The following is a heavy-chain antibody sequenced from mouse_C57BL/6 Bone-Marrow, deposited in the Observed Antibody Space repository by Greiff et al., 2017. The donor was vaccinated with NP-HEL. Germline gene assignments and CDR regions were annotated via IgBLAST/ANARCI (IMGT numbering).Heavy chain of an antibody. CDR1: GFNIKDDY. Sequence: VQLKQSGAELVRPGASVKLSCTASGFNIKDDYMHWVKQRPEQGLEWIGWIDPENGDTEYASKFQGKATITADTSSNPAYLQLSSLTSEDTAVYYCTTWSYYGPLYAMDYWGQGTSVTVSS. D-gene: IGHD1-1*01. CDR3: TTWSYYGPLYAMDY. J-gene: IGHJ4*01. CDR2: IDPENGDT. V-gene: IGHV14-4*01.